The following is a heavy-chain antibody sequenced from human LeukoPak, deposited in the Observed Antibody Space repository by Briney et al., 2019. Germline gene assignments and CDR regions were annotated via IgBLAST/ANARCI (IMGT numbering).Heavy chain of an antibody. Sequence: PSETLSLTCTVSGGSISSSSYYWGWIRQPPGKGLEWVSYISSGSSTFYYADSVKGRFTISRDNAMNSLYLQMNSLRAEDTAVYFCARDSIAARDMDVWGKGTTVTVSS. CDR2: ISSGSSTF. CDR1: GGSISSSS. J-gene: IGHJ6*03. CDR3: ARDSIAARDMDV. D-gene: IGHD6-6*01. V-gene: IGHV3-48*01.